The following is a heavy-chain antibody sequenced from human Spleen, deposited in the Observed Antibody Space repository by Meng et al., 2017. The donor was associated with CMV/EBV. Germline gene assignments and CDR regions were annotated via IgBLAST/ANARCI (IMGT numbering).Heavy chain of an antibody. CDR2: INYSGNT. CDR3: ARVVKGGSLDY. CDR1: GCSISSYY. D-gene: IGHD1-26*01. V-gene: IGHV4-59*01. Sequence: SETLSLTCTVSGCSISSYYWSWIRQPPGKGLEWIGGINYSGNTNYNPSLKSRVTISVDTSKNQFSLELSSVIAADTAVYYCARVVKGGSLDYWGQGTLVTVSS. J-gene: IGHJ4*02.